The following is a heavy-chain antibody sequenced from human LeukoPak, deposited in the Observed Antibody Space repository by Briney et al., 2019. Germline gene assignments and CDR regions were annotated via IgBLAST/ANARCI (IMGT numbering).Heavy chain of an antibody. CDR2: INHSGST. J-gene: IGHJ4*02. CDR3: ARRAIAAAGNDY. Sequence: SEILSLTCAVYGGSFSGYYWSWIRQPPGKGLEWIGEINHSGSTNYNPSLKSRVTISVDTSKNQFSLKLSSVTAADTAVYYCARRAIAAAGNDYWGQGTLVTVSS. CDR1: GGSFSGYY. D-gene: IGHD6-13*01. V-gene: IGHV4-34*01.